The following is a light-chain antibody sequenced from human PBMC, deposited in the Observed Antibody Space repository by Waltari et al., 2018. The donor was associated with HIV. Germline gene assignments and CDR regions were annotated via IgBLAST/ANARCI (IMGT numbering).Light chain of an antibody. CDR3: QKYNSAPLYWT. J-gene: IGKJ3*01. Sequence: DIQMTQSPSSLSASVGDRVTITCRASQGISNYLAWYQQKPGKVPKLLIYAASTLQSGVPSRFSGSGSGTDFTLTISSLQPEDVATYYCQKYNSAPLYWTFGPGTKVDIK. CDR2: AAS. CDR1: QGISNY. V-gene: IGKV1-27*01.